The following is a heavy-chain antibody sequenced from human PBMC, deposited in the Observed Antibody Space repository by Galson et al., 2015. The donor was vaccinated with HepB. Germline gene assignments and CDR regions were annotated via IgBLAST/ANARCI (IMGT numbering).Heavy chain of an antibody. Sequence: SLRLSCAASGFTFSSYSMNWVRQAPGKGLEWVSSISSSSSYIYYADSVKGRFTISRDNAKNSLYLQMNSLRAEDTAVYYCARGLRGSSGWYYFDYWGQGTLVTVSS. D-gene: IGHD6-19*01. CDR2: ISSSSSYI. V-gene: IGHV3-21*01. CDR3: ARGLRGSSGWYYFDY. CDR1: GFTFSSYS. J-gene: IGHJ4*02.